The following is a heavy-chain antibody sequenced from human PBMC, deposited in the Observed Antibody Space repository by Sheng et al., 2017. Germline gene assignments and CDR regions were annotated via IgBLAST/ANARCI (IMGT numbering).Heavy chain of an antibody. D-gene: IGHD3-10*01. CDR2: IYQSGST. V-gene: IGHV4-30-2*01. J-gene: IGHJ3*02. CDR3: ARTLWFGESHAFDI. CDR1: GGSISSGGYS. Sequence: QLQLQESGSGLVKPSQTLSLTCAVSGGSISSGGYSWSWIRQPPGKGLEWIGYIYQSGSTYDNPSLKSRVTISVDRSKNQFSLKLSSVTAADTAVYYCARTLWFGESHAFDIWGQGTSGHRLF.